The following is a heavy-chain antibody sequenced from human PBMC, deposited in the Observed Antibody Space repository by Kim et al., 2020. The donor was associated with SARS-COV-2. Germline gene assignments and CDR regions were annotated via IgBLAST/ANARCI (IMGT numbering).Heavy chain of an antibody. CDR2: INTNTGNP. CDR3: ARVRELYYYYGMDV. V-gene: IGHV7-4-1*02. D-gene: IGHD1-7*01. Sequence: ASVKVSCKASGYTFTSYAMNWVRQAPGQGLEWMGWINTNTGNPTYAQGFTGRFVFSLDTSVSTAYLQISSLKAEDTAGYYCARVRELYYYYGMDVWGQGTTVTVSS. J-gene: IGHJ6*02. CDR1: GYTFTSYA.